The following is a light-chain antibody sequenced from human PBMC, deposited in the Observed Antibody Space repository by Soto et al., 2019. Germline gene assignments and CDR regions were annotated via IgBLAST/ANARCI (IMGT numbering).Light chain of an antibody. CDR2: DVS. J-gene: IGLJ1*01. CDR3: SSFTGINYV. Sequence: QSVQTQPASVSGSPGQSITISCTGTISDVGGYNFVSWYQQYPGKAPKLMICDVSNRPSGVSNRFSGSKSGNTASLSISGLLAEDEANYYCSSFTGINYVFVTGTKVTVL. V-gene: IGLV2-14*03. CDR1: ISDVGGYNF.